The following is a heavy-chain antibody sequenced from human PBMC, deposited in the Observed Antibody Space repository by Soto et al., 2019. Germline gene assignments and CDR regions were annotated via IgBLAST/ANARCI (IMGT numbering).Heavy chain of an antibody. CDR1: GYTFSSFA. V-gene: IGHV1-3*01. J-gene: IGHJ5*02. Sequence: QVQLVQSGAEVKKPGASVTVSCKTSGYTFSSFAIHWVRQAPGQSLEWMGWINVGSGDRKYSEKFKDRNIISRDISASTASLEVSSLRYEDSVVYYCARTSYSFGASWIHPWGQGTLVTVTS. CDR3: ARTSYSFGASWIHP. D-gene: IGHD3-10*01. CDR2: INVGSGDR.